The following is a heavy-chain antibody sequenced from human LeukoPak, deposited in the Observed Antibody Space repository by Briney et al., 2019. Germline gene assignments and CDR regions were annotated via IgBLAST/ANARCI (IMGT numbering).Heavy chain of an antibody. CDR2: TCYRSKWYN. Sequence: PSQTLSLTCAISGDSVSSNSAAWNWIRQSPSRGLEWLGRTCYRSKWYNDYAVSVKSRITINPDTSKNQFSLQLNSVTPEDTAVYYCARDRAIAARHYYYMDVWGKGTTVTVSS. V-gene: IGHV6-1*01. D-gene: IGHD6-6*01. J-gene: IGHJ6*03. CDR1: GDSVSSNSAA. CDR3: ARDRAIAARHYYYMDV.